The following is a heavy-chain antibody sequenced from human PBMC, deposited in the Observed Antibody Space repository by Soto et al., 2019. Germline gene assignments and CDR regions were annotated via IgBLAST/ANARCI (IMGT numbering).Heavy chain of an antibody. J-gene: IGHJ5*02. Sequence: KASETLSLTCTVSGGSISSGGYYWSWIRQHPGKGLEWIGYIYYSGSTYYNPSLKSRVTISVDTSKNQFSLKLSSVTAADTAVYYCAREDIVVVPAARGRFDPWGQGTLVTVSS. D-gene: IGHD2-2*01. V-gene: IGHV4-31*03. CDR3: AREDIVVVPAARGRFDP. CDR1: GGSISSGGYY. CDR2: IYYSGST.